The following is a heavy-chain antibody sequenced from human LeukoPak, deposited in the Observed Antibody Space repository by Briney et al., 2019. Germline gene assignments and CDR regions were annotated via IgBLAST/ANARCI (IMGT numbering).Heavy chain of an antibody. V-gene: IGHV5-51*01. CDR2: IYPGDSDT. J-gene: IGHJ4*02. Sequence: GESLQISCEGSGYSFTSYWIAWVRQMSGKGLEWMGIIYPGDSDTRYSPSFQGQVTISADKSISTAYLQWSSLKASDTAMYYCARLSRSSSSGVDYWGQGTLVTVSS. CDR3: ARLSRSSSSGVDY. D-gene: IGHD6-6*01. CDR1: GYSFTSYW.